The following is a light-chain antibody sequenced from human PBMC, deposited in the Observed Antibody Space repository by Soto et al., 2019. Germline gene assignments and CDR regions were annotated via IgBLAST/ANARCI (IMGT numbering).Light chain of an antibody. Sequence: QSALTQPASVSGSPGQSITISCTGTSSDVGGYNYVSWYQQHPGKAPKLMIYDVSNRPSGVSNRFSGSKSGNTASLTISGLQAEDEADYYCSSYTSSSYWVFGGGTKPTVL. CDR1: SSDVGGYNY. CDR3: SSYTSSSYWV. J-gene: IGLJ3*02. V-gene: IGLV2-14*01. CDR2: DVS.